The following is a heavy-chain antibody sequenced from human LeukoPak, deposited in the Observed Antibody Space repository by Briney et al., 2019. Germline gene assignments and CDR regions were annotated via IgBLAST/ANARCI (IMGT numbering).Heavy chain of an antibody. D-gene: IGHD2-2*01. CDR2: IIPIFGTA. J-gene: IGHJ5*02. Sequence: SVKVSCKASGATFSSYAISWVRQAPGHGLEWMGGIIPIFGTANYAQKFQGRVTITADESTSTAYMELSSLRSDDTAVYYCARGSTSCYEGCFWFDPWGQGTLVTVSS. CDR3: ARGSTSCYEGCFWFDP. CDR1: GATFSSYA. V-gene: IGHV1-69*13.